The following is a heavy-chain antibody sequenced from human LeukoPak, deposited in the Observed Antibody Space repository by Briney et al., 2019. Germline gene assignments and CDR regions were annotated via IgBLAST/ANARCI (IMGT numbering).Heavy chain of an antibody. D-gene: IGHD1-1*01. J-gene: IGHJ4*02. CDR2: INPKSGGT. Sequence: APVKVSCKASGYTFTDYYMHWVRQAPGQGLEWMGWINPKSGGTNYAQKFQGRVTMTRDTSISTAYMELGSLRSDDTAVYYCARRGDWNHHDFWGQGTLVTVSS. V-gene: IGHV1-2*02. CDR1: GYTFTDYY. CDR3: ARRGDWNHHDF.